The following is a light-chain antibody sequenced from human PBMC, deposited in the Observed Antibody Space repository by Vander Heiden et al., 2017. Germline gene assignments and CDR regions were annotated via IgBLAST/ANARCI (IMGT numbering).Light chain of an antibody. CDR3: SSYTSSSTLL. Sequence: QSALTQPASVSGSPGQSITTSSTGTTSDIGAYDYVSWYQQHPGRVPKLMIYDVNNRPSGFSNRFSGSKSGNTASLTISGLQAEDEADYYCSSYTSSSTLLFGGGTKLTVL. V-gene: IGLV2-14*03. CDR1: TSDIGAYDY. J-gene: IGLJ2*01. CDR2: DVN.